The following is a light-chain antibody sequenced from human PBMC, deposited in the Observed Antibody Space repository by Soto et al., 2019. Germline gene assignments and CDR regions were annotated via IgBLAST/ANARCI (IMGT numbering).Light chain of an antibody. CDR2: DAS. CDR3: QQLLSYPIT. J-gene: IGKJ5*01. CDR1: QTVRNNY. V-gene: IGKV3D-20*02. Sequence: EFVLTQSPGTLSLSPGERATLSCRASQTVRNNYLAWYQQKPGQAPRLLIYDASSRATGIPDRFSGSGSGTDFTLTISRLEPEDFATYYCQQLLSYPITFGQGTRLEIK.